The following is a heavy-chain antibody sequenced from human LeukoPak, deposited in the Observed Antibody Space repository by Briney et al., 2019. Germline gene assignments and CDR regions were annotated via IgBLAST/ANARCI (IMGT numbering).Heavy chain of an antibody. CDR1: GHLVSSAYY. CDR3: ASRTTVTNALSFDY. CDR2: IYNTGST. Sequence: SETLSPTCGVSGHLVSSAYYWGWIRQTPGQGLEWIGNIYNTGSTYYNPSLRGRVTISVDTSKNEFSLRLTSVTSADTAVYFCASRTTVTNALSFDYWGRGALVAVSS. V-gene: IGHV4-38-2*01. D-gene: IGHD4-11*01. J-gene: IGHJ4*02.